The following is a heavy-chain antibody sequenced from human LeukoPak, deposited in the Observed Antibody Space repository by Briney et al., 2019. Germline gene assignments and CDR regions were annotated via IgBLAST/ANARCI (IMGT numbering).Heavy chain of an antibody. Sequence: PGGSLRLSCAASGFTFDDYGMSWVRHAPGKGLEWVSGINWHGGSTGYADSVKGRFTISRDNAKNSLYLQMNSLRAEDTALYYCARASSGWYLGAFDIWGEGTMVTVSS. CDR1: GFTFDDYG. J-gene: IGHJ3*02. CDR2: INWHGGST. CDR3: ARASSGWYLGAFDI. D-gene: IGHD6-19*01. V-gene: IGHV3-20*04.